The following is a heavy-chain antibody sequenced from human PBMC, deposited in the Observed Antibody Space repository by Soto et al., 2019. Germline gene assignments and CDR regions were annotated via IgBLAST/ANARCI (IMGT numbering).Heavy chain of an antibody. CDR2: IDPSDSYT. J-gene: IGHJ4*02. CDR3: ASLPGDRVIVPGDSSVRDY. CDR1: GYSFDTYW. Sequence: GESLKISCKASGYSFDTYWISWVRQMPGKGLEWMGRIDPSDSYTNYNPSFQGHVTISADKSISTAYLQWRSLKAADTAIYYCASLPGDRVIVPGDSSVRDYWGQGTRVTVSS. V-gene: IGHV5-10-1*01. D-gene: IGHD2-21*02.